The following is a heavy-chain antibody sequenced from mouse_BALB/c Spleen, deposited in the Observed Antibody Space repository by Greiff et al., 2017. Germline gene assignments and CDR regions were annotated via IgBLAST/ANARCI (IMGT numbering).Heavy chain of an antibody. V-gene: IGHV1-80*01. CDR2: IYPGDGDT. J-gene: IGHJ1*01. CDR3: ARRYGSSYWYFDV. CDR1: GYAFSSYW. Sequence: QVQLQQSGAELVRPGSSVKISCKASGYAFSSYWMNWVKQRPGQGLEWIGQIYPGDGDTNYNGKFKGKATLTADKSSSTAYMQLSSLTSEDSAVYFCARRYGSSYWYFDVWGAGTTVTVSS. D-gene: IGHD1-1*01.